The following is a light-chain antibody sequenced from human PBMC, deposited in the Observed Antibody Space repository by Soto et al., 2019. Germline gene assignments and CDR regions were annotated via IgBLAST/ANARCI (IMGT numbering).Light chain of an antibody. CDR2: EVS. CDR3: SSYADSNNYV. V-gene: IGLV2-8*01. CDR1: SSDVGTYNH. J-gene: IGLJ1*01. Sequence: QSALTQPPSASGSPGQSVTISCSGTSSDVGTYNHVSWYQQHPGKAAKLMIYEVSTRPSGVPDRFSGSKSGNTASLTVSGLQAEDEADYYCSSYADSNNYVFGTGTKLTVL.